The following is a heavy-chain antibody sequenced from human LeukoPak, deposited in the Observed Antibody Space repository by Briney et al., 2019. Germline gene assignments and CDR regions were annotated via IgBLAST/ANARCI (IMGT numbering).Heavy chain of an antibody. CDR2: IGGRGGST. D-gene: IGHD3-16*01. CDR1: GFTFSSYA. Sequence: GGSLRLSCAASGFTFSSYAMSWVRQAPGKGPEWVSAIGGRGGSTYYADSVGGRFTISRDNSKDMVYLQMNSLKVEDTATYYCGKEGGAWGQGTKVTVSS. CDR3: GKEGGA. V-gene: IGHV3-23*01. J-gene: IGHJ5*02.